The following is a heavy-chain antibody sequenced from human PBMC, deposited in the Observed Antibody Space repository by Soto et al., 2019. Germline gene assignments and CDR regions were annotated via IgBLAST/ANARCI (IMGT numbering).Heavy chain of an antibody. CDR2: IEGDGSRT. V-gene: IGHV3-74*01. J-gene: IGHJ4*02. D-gene: IGHD4-4*01. Sequence: GGSLRLSCAASGFIFSGFWMHWVRQAPGKGLVWVSRIEGDGSRTDYADSVKGRFTISRDNAKNMLYLQMSGLRDEDTAVYYCTRDYSNYGFDYWGQGTLVTVSS. CDR3: TRDYSNYGFDY. CDR1: GFIFSGFW.